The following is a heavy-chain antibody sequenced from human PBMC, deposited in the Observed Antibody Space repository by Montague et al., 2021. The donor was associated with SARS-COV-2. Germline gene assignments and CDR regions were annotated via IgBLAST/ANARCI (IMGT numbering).Heavy chain of an antibody. CDR1: GGSISSYY. CDR3: ARGAGYYYGSGSYYKARDVFDI. V-gene: IGHV4-59*01. D-gene: IGHD3-10*01. Sequence: SETLSPTSTLSGGSISSYYWSWIRQPPGKGLEWIGYMYYSGSTNYNPSLKSRVTISVDTSKNQFSLKLSSVTAADTAVYYCARGAGYYYGSGSYYKARDVFDIWGQGTMVTVSS. CDR2: MYYSGST. J-gene: IGHJ3*02.